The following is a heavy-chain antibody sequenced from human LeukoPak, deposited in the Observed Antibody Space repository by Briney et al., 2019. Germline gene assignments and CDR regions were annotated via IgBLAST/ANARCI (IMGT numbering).Heavy chain of an antibody. Sequence: PGGSLRLSCAASGFTFSSYSMNWVRQAPGKGLEWISFISSSGHYIYYADSLKGRFTISRDNANSSLYLQINTLTAEDTAVYYCTSQWLLFMDVWGKGTTVTVSS. CDR1: GFTFSSYS. D-gene: IGHD6-19*01. CDR3: TSQWLLFMDV. J-gene: IGHJ6*04. V-gene: IGHV3-21*01. CDR2: ISSSGHYI.